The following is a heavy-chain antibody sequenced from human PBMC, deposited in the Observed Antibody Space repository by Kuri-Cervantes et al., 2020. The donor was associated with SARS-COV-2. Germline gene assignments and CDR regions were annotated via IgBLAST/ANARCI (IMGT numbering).Heavy chain of an antibody. CDR2: ISYNGRNR. CDR1: GFTFSSYA. D-gene: IGHD6-6*01. V-gene: IGHV3-30*04. CDR3: ARDAGEHLVQFFMDV. Sequence: GESLKISCAASGFTFSSYAMSWVRQAPGKGLEWVAIISYNGRNRYFADSVKGRLTVSRDNSKNTVYLQMNNLRAEDTAVYYCARDAGEHLVQFFMDVWGQGTTVTVSS. J-gene: IGHJ6*02.